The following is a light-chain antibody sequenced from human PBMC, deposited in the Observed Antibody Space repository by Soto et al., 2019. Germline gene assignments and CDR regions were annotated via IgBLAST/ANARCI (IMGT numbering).Light chain of an antibody. CDR1: SSDVGGYNS. Sequence: QSALTQPASVSGSPGQSITISCTGTSSDVGGYNSVSWYQQHPGKAPKLMIYEVSNRPSGVSNRFSGSKSGNTASLTISGLQAEDEADYSCSSYTSSVVFGGGTKLTVL. CDR3: SSYTSSVV. V-gene: IGLV2-14*01. J-gene: IGLJ2*01. CDR2: EVS.